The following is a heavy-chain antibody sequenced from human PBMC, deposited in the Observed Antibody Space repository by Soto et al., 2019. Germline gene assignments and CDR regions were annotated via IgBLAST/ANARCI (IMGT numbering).Heavy chain of an antibody. J-gene: IGHJ6*02. Sequence: EVQLLESGGGLVQPGGSLRLSCAASGFTFSSYAMSWVRQAPGKGLEWVSAISGSGGSIYYADSVKGRFTISRDNSKNTLYLQMNSLRAEDTAVYYCANAPGEWRGDYYYDGMDVWGQGTTVTVSS. CDR3: ANAPGEWRGDYYYDGMDV. CDR2: ISGSGGSI. CDR1: GFTFSSYA. D-gene: IGHD3-10*01. V-gene: IGHV3-23*01.